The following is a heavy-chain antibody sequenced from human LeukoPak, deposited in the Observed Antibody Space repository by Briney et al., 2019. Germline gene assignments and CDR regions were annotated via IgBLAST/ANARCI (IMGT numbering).Heavy chain of an antibody. J-gene: IGHJ4*02. CDR1: GGSFSGYY. CDR3: ARGWLGFDY. V-gene: IGHV4-34*01. CDR2: INHSGSA. Sequence: SETLSLTCAVYGGSFSGYYWSWIRQPPGKGLEWIGEINHSGSANYNPSLKSRVTISVDTSKNQLSLKLSSVTAADTAVYYCARGWLGFDYWGQGTLVTVSS. D-gene: IGHD6-19*01.